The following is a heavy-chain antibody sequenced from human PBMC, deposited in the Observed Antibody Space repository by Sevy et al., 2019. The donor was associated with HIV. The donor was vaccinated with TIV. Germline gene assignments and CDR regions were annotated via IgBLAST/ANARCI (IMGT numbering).Heavy chain of an antibody. CDR3: ARFSGGSKGTAFDY. D-gene: IGHD2-15*01. CDR1: GFTVNTNY. J-gene: IGHJ4*02. V-gene: IGHV3-53*01. CDR2: IYSGGST. Sequence: GGSLRLSCTASGFTVNTNYMSWVRQAPEKGLEWVSVIYSGGSTYYADSLKGRFTISRDNSKNKVYLQMNSLRAEDTAVYYCARFSGGSKGTAFDYWGQGTLVTVSS.